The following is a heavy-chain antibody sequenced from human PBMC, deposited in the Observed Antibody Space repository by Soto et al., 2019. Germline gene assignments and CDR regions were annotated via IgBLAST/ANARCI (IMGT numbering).Heavy chain of an antibody. Sequence: QVQLQESGPGLVKPSQTLSLTCTVSGGSINSGDYYWSWIRQPPGKGLEWIGYIYYSGTTYYNPPLSSRVTISIGTSKNHFFLNLSSGTAADTAVYYCARIGLTTALLWGQGTLVTVSS. D-gene: IGHD4-17*01. CDR1: GGSINSGDYY. J-gene: IGHJ4*02. V-gene: IGHV4-30-4*01. CDR3: ARIGLTTALL. CDR2: IYYSGTT.